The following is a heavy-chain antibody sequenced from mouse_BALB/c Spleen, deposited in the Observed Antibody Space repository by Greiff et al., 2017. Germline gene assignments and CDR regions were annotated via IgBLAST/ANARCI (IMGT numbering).Heavy chain of an antibody. J-gene: IGHJ2*01. CDR2: IAPGSGST. V-gene: IGHV1S41*01. CDR1: GYTFTSYW. D-gene: IGHD1-1*02. CDR3: AREYGGYGVDY. Sequence: DLVKPGASVKLSCKASGYTFTSYWINWIKQRPGQGLEWIGRIAPGSGSTYYNEMFKGKATLTVDTSSSTAYIQLSSLSSEDSAVYFCAREYGGYGVDYWGQGTTLTVSS.